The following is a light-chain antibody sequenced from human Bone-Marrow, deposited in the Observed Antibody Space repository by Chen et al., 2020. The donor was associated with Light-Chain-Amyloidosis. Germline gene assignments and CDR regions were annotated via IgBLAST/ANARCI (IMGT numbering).Light chain of an antibody. CDR1: SSDVGDYNY. Sequence: QSPLTQPASVSGSPGQSITISCPGTSSDVGDYNYVSWYQQHPGTAPKLLIYDVTRRPSGVSNRFSGSKSDNTASLTISGLQAEDEAHYYCTSYASGNTLIFGGGTKLTVL. CDR2: DVT. J-gene: IGLJ2*01. V-gene: IGLV2-14*03. CDR3: TSYASGNTLI.